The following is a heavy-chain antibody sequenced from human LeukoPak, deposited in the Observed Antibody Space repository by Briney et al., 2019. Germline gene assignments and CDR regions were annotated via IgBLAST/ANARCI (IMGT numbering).Heavy chain of an antibody. CDR3: ARGPYVPFPNWYFDL. Sequence: VASVKVSCKASEYTFTGDYMHWVRQAPGQGLEWMGWINPNSGGTHYAPKFQGRVTMTRDTSISTAYMELSRLRSDDTAVYYCARGPYVPFPNWYFDLWGRGTLVTVSS. V-gene: IGHV1-2*02. CDR2: INPNSGGT. J-gene: IGHJ2*01. D-gene: IGHD3-10*02. CDR1: EYTFTGDY.